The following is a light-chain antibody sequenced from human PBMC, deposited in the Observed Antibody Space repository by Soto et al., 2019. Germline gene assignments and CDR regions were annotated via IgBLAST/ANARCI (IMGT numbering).Light chain of an antibody. CDR2: AAY. CDR3: LQNNSDPLWT. J-gene: IGKJ1*01. V-gene: IGKV1-17*01. CDR1: QGIRND. Sequence: DIQMTQSASSLSASVGDRVTITCRASQGIRNDLGWYQQKAGKAPKRMIYAAYSLQSGVPSRFRGSGSGTEFTLTISSLQPEDFATYYCLQNNSDPLWTCGQGTKVDIK.